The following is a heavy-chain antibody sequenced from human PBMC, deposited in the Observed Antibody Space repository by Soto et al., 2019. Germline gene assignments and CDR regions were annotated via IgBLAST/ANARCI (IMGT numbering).Heavy chain of an antibody. CDR1: GFTFTSSA. CDR3: AVSRWLQFDEPTY. D-gene: IGHD5-12*01. Sequence: SVKVSCKASGFTFTSSAVQWVRQARGQRLEWIGWIVVGSGNTNYAQKFQERVTITRDMSTSAAYMELSSLRSEDTAVYYCAVSRWLQFDEPTYWGQGTLVTVSS. CDR2: IVVGSGNT. V-gene: IGHV1-58*01. J-gene: IGHJ4*02.